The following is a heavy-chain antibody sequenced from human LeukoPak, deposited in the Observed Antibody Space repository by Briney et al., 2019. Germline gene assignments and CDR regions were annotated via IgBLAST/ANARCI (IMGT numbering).Heavy chain of an antibody. CDR3: ARRRGGGNYQDY. Sequence: SETLSLTCAVSGYSITSGYYWDWIRQPPGKGLEWIGNIYHSGSTYYNPSLKSRVTISIDTSKNHFSLKLRSVTAADTAIYYCARRRGGGNYQDYWGQGTLVTVSS. CDR2: IYHSGST. V-gene: IGHV4-38-2*01. CDR1: GYSITSGYY. D-gene: IGHD1-26*01. J-gene: IGHJ4*02.